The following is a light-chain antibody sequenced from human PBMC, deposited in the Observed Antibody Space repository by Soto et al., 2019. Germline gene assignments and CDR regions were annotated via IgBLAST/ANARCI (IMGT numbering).Light chain of an antibody. V-gene: IGLV2-14*01. Sequence: QSALTQPASVSGSPGQSITISCTGTSSDVGGYNYVSWYQQHPGKAPKLMIYDVSNRPSGVSNRFSGSNSGNTASLTISGLQAEDEADYYGSSYTSSSTWVFGGGTKLTVL. CDR2: DVS. J-gene: IGLJ3*02. CDR3: SSYTSSSTWV. CDR1: SSDVGGYNY.